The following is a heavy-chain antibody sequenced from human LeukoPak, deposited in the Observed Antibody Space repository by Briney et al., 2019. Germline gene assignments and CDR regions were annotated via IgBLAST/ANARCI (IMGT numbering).Heavy chain of an antibody. D-gene: IGHD4-23*01. CDR3: AKEGNPYYGGNSLGYFDY. J-gene: IGHJ4*02. CDR1: GFTFSSYW. CDR2: ISGSGGST. Sequence: PGGSLRLSCAASGFTFSSYWMSWVRQAPGKGLEWVSAISGSGGSTYYADSVKGRFTISRDNSKNTLYLQMNSLRAEDTAVYYCAKEGNPYYGGNSLGYFDYWGQGTLVTVSS. V-gene: IGHV3-23*01.